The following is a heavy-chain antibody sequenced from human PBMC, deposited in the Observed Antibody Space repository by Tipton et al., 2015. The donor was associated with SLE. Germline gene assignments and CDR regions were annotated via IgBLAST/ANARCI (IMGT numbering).Heavy chain of an antibody. CDR3: ARETYFDSSGFEY. Sequence: SLRLSCAASGFTFRDYYMTWIRQAPGKGLEWVSYITNGGTTTYYADSVKGRFTISRDNAKNSLYLQLNSLRAEDTAVYYCARETYFDSSGFEYWGQGALVTVSS. J-gene: IGHJ4*02. CDR1: GFTFRDYY. D-gene: IGHD3-22*01. CDR2: ITNGGTTT. V-gene: IGHV3-11*04.